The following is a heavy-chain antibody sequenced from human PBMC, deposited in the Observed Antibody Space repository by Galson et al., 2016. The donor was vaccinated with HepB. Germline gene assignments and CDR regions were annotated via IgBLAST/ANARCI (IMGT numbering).Heavy chain of an antibody. CDR1: GFTFSSYG. Sequence: SLRLSCAVSGFTFSSYGMHWVRQAPGKGLEWVAVISYDGLNKYYADSVRGRFTISRDNSNNTLYLQMNSLKPEDTALYFCVKKAYSGSGYSYGRYHYMDGWGEGTTVAVSS. V-gene: IGHV3-30*18. D-gene: IGHD3-22*01. J-gene: IGHJ6*03. CDR3: VKKAYSGSGYSYGRYHYMDG. CDR2: ISYDGLNK.